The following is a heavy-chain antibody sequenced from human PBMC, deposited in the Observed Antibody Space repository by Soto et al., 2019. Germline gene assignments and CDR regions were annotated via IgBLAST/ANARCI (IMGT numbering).Heavy chain of an antibody. CDR1: GFTFSSYW. D-gene: IGHD3-10*01. Sequence: EVQLVESGGGLVQPGGSLRLSCAASGFTFSSYWMSWVRQAPGKGLEWVANIKQDGSGKYYVDSVKGRFTISRDNAKNSLYLQMNSLRAEDTAVYYCAREATYYYGSGSFDYWGQGTLVTVSS. V-gene: IGHV3-7*01. CDR2: IKQDGSGK. J-gene: IGHJ4*02. CDR3: AREATYYYGSGSFDY.